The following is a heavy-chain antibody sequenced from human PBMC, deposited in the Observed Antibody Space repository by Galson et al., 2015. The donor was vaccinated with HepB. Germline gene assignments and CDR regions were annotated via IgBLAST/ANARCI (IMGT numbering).Heavy chain of an antibody. CDR3: AKDRRYYGSGSYRALFYYYSGMDV. Sequence: SLRLSCAASGFTFSNYGIHWVRQAPGKGLEWVAAIPYDGDNRYYADSVKGRFTISRDNSKQMLYLQMNSLGAEDTAIYYCAKDRRYYGSGSYRALFYYYSGMDVWGQGTTVTVSS. V-gene: IGHV3-30*18. CDR2: IPYDGDNR. J-gene: IGHJ6*02. CDR1: GFTFSNYG. D-gene: IGHD3-10*01.